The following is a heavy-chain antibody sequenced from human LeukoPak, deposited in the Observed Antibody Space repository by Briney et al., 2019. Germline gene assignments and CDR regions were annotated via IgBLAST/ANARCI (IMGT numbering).Heavy chain of an antibody. CDR2: INEEGSQK. J-gene: IGHJ6*03. CDR3: ARLNYDFWSGVWEGYYMDV. D-gene: IGHD3-3*01. Sequence: GGSLRLSCAASGFTFSNYWMTWVRQAPGKGLEWVANINEEGSQKYYVDPVKGRFTLSRDNAWNSLSLQMNSLRAEDTAVYYCARLNYDFWSGVWEGYYMDVWGKGTTVTVSS. V-gene: IGHV3-7*01. CDR1: GFTFSNYW.